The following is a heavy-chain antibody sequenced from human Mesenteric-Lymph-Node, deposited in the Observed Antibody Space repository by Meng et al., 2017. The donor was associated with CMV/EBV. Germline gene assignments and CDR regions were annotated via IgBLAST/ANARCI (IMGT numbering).Heavy chain of an antibody. Sequence: GESLKISCAASGFTFSSYCMRWVRQAPGKGLEWVAYIAKDGSGNSYGASVKGRVTISRDNSKNTLYLQMNSLRPEDTGIYYCAKEYRSPFDDWGQGTLVTVSS. CDR3: AKEYRSPFDD. CDR1: GFTFSSYC. CDR2: IAKDGSGN. V-gene: IGHV3-30*02. D-gene: IGHD6-13*01. J-gene: IGHJ4*02.